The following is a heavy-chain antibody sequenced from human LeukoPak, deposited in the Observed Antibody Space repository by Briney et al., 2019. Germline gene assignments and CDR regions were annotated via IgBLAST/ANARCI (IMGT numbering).Heavy chain of an antibody. CDR3: ARGRYYYDSSDPAYFDY. Sequence: SETLSLTCSVSGDSIRRGNYYWSWIWQSAGKGLEWIGRINPSGSTNYNPSLKSRVIMSLDTSKNQFSLKLSSVTAADTAVYYCARGRYYYDSSDPAYFDYWGQGTLVTVSS. CDR2: INPSGST. J-gene: IGHJ4*02. V-gene: IGHV4-61*02. D-gene: IGHD3-22*01. CDR1: GDSIRRGNYY.